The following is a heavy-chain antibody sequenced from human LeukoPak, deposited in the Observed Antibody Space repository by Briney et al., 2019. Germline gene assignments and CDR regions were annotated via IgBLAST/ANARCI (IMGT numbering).Heavy chain of an antibody. V-gene: IGHV6-1*01. Sequence: SQTLSLTCAISGDSVSNSSTSWSWARQSPSRGLEWLGRTYYRSRWYSEYGVSVGSRIIINADTCRNQFSLQLNSVTPEDTAVCYCARDLLITTGYALGYWGQGTLVTVSS. J-gene: IGHJ4*02. D-gene: IGHD1-1*01. CDR2: TYYRSRWYS. CDR3: ARDLLITTGYALGY. CDR1: GDSVSNSSTS.